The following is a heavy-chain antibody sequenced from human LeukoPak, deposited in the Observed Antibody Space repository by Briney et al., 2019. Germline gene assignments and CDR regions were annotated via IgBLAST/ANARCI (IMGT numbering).Heavy chain of an antibody. CDR2: ISYDGRIK. D-gene: IGHD2-8*01. V-gene: IGHV3-30*03. CDR1: GFTFNNFG. Sequence: GRSLRLSCAASGFTFNNFGMHWVRQAPGKGLEWVAVISYDGRIKYYGDPAKGRFTISRDNAKNSLYLQMSSLRAEDTAVYYCVSWGGEQNVPMVDERNYWGQGTLATVSS. CDR3: VSWGGEQNVPMVDERNY. J-gene: IGHJ4*02.